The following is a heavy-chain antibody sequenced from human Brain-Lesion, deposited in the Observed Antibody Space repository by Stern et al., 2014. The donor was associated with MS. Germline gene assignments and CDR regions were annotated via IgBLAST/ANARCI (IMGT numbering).Heavy chain of an antibody. CDR3: ARVYNTIYGIVTQRGSGMDV. Sequence: EVQLVESGGGLVQPGGSLTISCTAAGFTFGNYWMTWVRQAPGKGLEWVANIQEDGTEKNYVDSVKGRFTISRDNARNSLYLQMNSLRVEDTALYYCARVYNTIYGIVTQRGSGMDVWGQGTTVIVS. CDR2: IQEDGTEK. D-gene: IGHD3-3*01. J-gene: IGHJ6*02. CDR1: GFTFGNYW. V-gene: IGHV3-7*01.